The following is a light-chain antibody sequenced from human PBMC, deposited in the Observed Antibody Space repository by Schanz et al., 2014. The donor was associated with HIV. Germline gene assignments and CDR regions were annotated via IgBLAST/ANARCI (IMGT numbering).Light chain of an antibody. V-gene: IGLV1-51*01. CDR2: DND. Sequence: QSVLTQPPSLSAAPGQTVTISCSGSSSNIGNNYLSWYQQLPGTAPKLLIYDNDKRPSGIPDRFSGSKSGTSATLGITELQTGDEADYYCGTWDSSLSVGALFGGGTKLTVL. J-gene: IGLJ2*01. CDR1: SSNIGNNY. CDR3: GTWDSSLSVGAL.